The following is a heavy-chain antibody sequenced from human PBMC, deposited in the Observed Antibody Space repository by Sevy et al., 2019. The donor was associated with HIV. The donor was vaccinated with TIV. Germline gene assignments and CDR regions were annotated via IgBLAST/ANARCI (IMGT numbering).Heavy chain of an antibody. D-gene: IGHD5-18*01. CDR2: ISSSSSTI. V-gene: IGHV3-48*02. CDR1: GFTFSSYS. J-gene: IGHJ4*02. Sequence: GGSLRLSCAASGFTFSSYSMNWVRQAPGKGLEWVSYISSSSSTIYYADAVKGRFTISRDNAKNSLYLQMNSLRDEDTAVYYCAREGGVGIQLWFDYWGQGTLVTVSS. CDR3: AREGGVGIQLWFDY.